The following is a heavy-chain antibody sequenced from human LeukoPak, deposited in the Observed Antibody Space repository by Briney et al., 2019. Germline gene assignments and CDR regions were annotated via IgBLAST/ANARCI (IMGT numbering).Heavy chain of an antibody. V-gene: IGHV1-2*02. CDR3: ARDQSGNRHFDY. CDR1: GYTFTGYY. J-gene: IGHJ4*02. CDR2: INPNSGGT. D-gene: IGHD3-10*01. Sequence: ASVKVSCKASGYTFTGYYMHWVRQAPGQGLEWMGWINPNSGGTNYAQKFQGRVTMTRDTSISTAYMELSRLRSDDTAVYYCARDQSGNRHFDYWGQGTLVTVSS.